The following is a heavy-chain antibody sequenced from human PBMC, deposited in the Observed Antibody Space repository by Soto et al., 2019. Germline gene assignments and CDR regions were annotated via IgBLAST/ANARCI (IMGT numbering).Heavy chain of an antibody. V-gene: IGHV4-30-4*01. Sequence: TLSLTCAVSSGSLSGGDTYWSWLRQPPGKGLEWIGYIFYTGGTHYNTSLKSRVSISVDTSKNQFSLNLYSVTAADTAVYYCARGRFGEIHDYWGQGSLVTVSS. D-gene: IGHD3-10*01. CDR3: ARGRFGEIHDY. CDR1: SGSLSGGDTY. J-gene: IGHJ4*02. CDR2: IFYTGGT.